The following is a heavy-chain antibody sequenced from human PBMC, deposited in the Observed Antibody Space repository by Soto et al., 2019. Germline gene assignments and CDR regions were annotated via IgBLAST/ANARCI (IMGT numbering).Heavy chain of an antibody. CDR1: GASMSSSTW. V-gene: IGHV4-4*02. CDR3: AIPGPGDFHY. CDR2: IYHSGTT. Sequence: QVQLQESGPGLVKPSGTLSLTCAVSGASMSSSTWWSWVRQSPGKGLEWIGEIYHSGTTNYNPSLKSRVTISVDQSKKEFSLKLSSVTAADTAVYYCAIPGPGDFHYWGQGTLVTVSS. J-gene: IGHJ4*02.